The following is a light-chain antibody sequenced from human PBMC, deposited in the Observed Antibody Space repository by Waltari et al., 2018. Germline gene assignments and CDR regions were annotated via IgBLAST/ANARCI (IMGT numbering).Light chain of an antibody. V-gene: IGKV3-11*01. CDR2: DAS. CDR1: QSVGSY. Sequence: EIVLTQSPATLSLSPGDRATLSCRASQSVGSYLAWSQQKPGQSPGLLIFDASNRATGIPARFSGSGSGTDFTLTISSLEPEDFAVYYCQHRSSWPTLTFGGGTKVEIK. J-gene: IGKJ4*01. CDR3: QHRSSWPTLT.